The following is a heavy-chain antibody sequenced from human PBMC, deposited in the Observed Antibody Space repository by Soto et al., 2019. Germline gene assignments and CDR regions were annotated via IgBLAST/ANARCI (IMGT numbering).Heavy chain of an antibody. Sequence: GSLRLLCVPAGLPLSSYSVNWVRQAPGKGLEWISYISSHSSTLYYADSVKGRFTISRDNAGNSLYLQMNSLRDEDTAVYYCVRDGSGNLYLNWFEPWGEGTLVTVS. CDR1: GLPLSSYS. J-gene: IGHJ5*02. D-gene: IGHD6-19*01. V-gene: IGHV3-48*02. CDR3: VRDGSGNLYLNWFEP. CDR2: ISSHSSTL.